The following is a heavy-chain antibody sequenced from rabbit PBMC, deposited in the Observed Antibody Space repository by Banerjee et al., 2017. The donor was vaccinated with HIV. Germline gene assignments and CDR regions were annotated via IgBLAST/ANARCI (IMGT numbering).Heavy chain of an antibody. D-gene: IGHD8-1*01. Sequence: QEQLEESGGDLVKPEGSLTLTCTASGFSFSSSYYMCWVRQAPGKGLEWIACIYTSSGSTYYASWAKGRFTISKTSSTTVTLQMTSLTAAYTATYFCARDEGGIDYYFSLRGPGTLVTVS. J-gene: IGHJ4*01. CDR2: IYTSSGST. CDR3: ARDEGGIDYYFSL. V-gene: IGHV1S45*01. CDR1: GFSFSSSYY.